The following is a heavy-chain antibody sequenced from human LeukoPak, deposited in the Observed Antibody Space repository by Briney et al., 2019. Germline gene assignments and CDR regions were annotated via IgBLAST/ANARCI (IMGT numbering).Heavy chain of an antibody. CDR2: IYYSGST. J-gene: IGHJ3*02. CDR3: ARERSYGGYVVGSDAFDI. Sequence: SETLSLTCTVSGGSISSYYWSWIRQPPGKGLEWIGYIYYSGSTNYNPSLKSRVTISVDTSKNQFSLKLSSVTAVDTAVYYCARERSYGGYVVGSDAFDIWGQGTMVTVSS. V-gene: IGHV4-59*01. D-gene: IGHD4-17*01. CDR1: GGSISSYY.